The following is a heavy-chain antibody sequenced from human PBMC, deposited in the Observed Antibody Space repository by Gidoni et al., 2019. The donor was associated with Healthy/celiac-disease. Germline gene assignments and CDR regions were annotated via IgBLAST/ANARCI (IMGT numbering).Heavy chain of an antibody. D-gene: IGHD6-13*01. CDR3: AKGPSSSWDFDY. CDR1: FSSYA. J-gene: IGHJ4*02. CDR2: ISGSGGST. Sequence: FSSYAMSWVRQAPGKGLEWVSAISGSGGSTYYADSMKGRFTISRDKSKNTLYLQMNSLRAEDTAIYYCAKGPSSSWDFDYWGQGTLVTVSS. V-gene: IGHV3-23*01.